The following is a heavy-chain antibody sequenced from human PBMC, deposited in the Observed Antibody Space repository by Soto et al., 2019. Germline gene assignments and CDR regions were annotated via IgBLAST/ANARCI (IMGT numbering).Heavy chain of an antibody. D-gene: IGHD6-19*01. Sequence: ASETLSLTCAVYGGSFSGYYWSWIRQPPGKGLEWIGEINHSGSTNYNPSLKSRVTISVDTSKNQFSLKLSSVTAADTAVYYCARYSRRAGRYNWFDPWGQGTLVTVSS. CDR3: ARYSRRAGRYNWFDP. CDR1: GGSFSGYY. CDR2: INHSGST. J-gene: IGHJ5*02. V-gene: IGHV4-34*01.